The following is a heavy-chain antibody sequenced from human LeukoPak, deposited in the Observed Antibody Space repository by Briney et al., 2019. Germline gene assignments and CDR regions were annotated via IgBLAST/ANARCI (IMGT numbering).Heavy chain of an antibody. CDR3: ARLYGNFQNYYDY. CDR2: INHSGST. Sequence: PSETLSLTCAVYGGSFSGYYWSWIRQPPGKGLAWIGEINHSGSTNYNPSLKSRVTISVDTSKNHFSVKLTSVTTADTAVYYCARLYGNFQNYYDYWGQGTLVTVSS. D-gene: IGHD1-7*01. CDR1: GGSFSGYY. V-gene: IGHV4-34*01. J-gene: IGHJ4*02.